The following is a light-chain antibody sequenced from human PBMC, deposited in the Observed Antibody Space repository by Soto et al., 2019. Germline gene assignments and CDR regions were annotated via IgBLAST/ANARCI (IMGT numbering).Light chain of an antibody. J-gene: IGLJ1*01. CDR2: EVS. V-gene: IGLV2-14*01. Sequence: QSVLTQPASVSGSPGQSITISCTGTSSDVGGYNYDSWYQHHPGKAPKLMIFEVSNRPSGVSNRFSGSKSGNTASLTISGLQAEDEADYYCTSYTSSSTYVLGTGTKLTVL. CDR1: SSDVGGYNY. CDR3: TSYTSSSTYV.